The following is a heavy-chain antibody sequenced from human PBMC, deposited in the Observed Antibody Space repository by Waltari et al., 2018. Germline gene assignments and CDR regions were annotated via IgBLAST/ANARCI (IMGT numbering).Heavy chain of an antibody. CDR1: GGSISSSSYY. CDR3: ARAVYYYYYGMDV. CDR2: IYYSGST. V-gene: IGHV4-39*07. J-gene: IGHJ6*02. Sequence: QLQLQESGPGLVKPSETLSLTCTVSGGSISSSSYYWRWIRPPPRKVLEWLGSIYYSGSTYYNPSLKGRVTISGDTSKNQFSLKLGSVTAADTAVYYCARAVYYYYYGMDVWGQGTTVTVSS.